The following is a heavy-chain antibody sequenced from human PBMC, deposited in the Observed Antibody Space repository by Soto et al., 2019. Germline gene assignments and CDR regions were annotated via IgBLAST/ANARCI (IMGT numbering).Heavy chain of an antibody. CDR2: TRNKANSYTT. Sequence: GGSLRLSCAASGFTFSDHYMDWVRQAPGKGLERVGRTRNKANSYTTEYAASVKGRFTISRDDSKNSLYLQMNSLKTEDTAVYYCARDRGYGSGKFQYYYYYGMDVWGQGTTVTVSS. CDR1: GFTFSDHY. V-gene: IGHV3-72*01. D-gene: IGHD3-10*01. J-gene: IGHJ6*02. CDR3: ARDRGYGSGKFQYYYYYGMDV.